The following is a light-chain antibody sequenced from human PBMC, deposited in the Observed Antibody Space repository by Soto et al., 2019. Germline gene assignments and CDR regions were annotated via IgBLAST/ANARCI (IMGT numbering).Light chain of an antibody. CDR2: DAS. CDR3: QQYNNYPLT. V-gene: IGKV1-5*01. Sequence: DIQMTQSPSTLSASVGDRVTITCRASQSISSWLAWYQQKPRRAPKLLIYDASSLESGVPSSFSGSGSGTEFTLTINSLQPDDFATYYCQQYNNYPLTFGGGTKVEIK. CDR1: QSISSW. J-gene: IGKJ4*01.